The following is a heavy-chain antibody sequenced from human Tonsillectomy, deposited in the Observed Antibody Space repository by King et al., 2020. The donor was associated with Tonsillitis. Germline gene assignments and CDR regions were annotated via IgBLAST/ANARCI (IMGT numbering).Heavy chain of an antibody. D-gene: IGHD3-16*01. CDR1: GGSISSDDYY. J-gene: IGHJ6*02. CDR3: AREYYDYLWGSRIGGLDV. V-gene: IGHV4-30-4*01. CDR2: IYYSGNT. Sequence: QLQESGPGLVKPSQTLSLTCTVSGGSISSDDYYWSWIRQPPGKGLEWIGCIYYSGNTYYNPSLKSRLSISVDTSKNQFSLRLSSVTAADTAVYYCAREYYDYLWGSRIGGLDVWGQGTTVTVSS.